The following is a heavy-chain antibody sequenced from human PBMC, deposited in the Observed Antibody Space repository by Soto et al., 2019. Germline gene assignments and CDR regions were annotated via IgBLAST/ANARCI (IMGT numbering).Heavy chain of an antibody. V-gene: IGHV3-23*01. J-gene: IGHJ4*02. CDR2: IKAGDTST. Sequence: EVQLLESGGGLVQPGGSLRLSCVASGLTLSSFAMNWVRQVPGKGLEWVSVIKAGDTSTIYADSVKGRFTLSRDNSKNTVYLQMISLSGEDAAVYSFALPAEGVVLRFDYWGQGTLVSVSS. CDR1: GLTLSSFA. D-gene: IGHD3-3*01. CDR3: ALPAEGVVLRFDY.